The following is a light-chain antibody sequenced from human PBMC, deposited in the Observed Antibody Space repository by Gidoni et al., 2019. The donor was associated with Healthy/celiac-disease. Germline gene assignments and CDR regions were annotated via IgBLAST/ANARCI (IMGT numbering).Light chain of an antibody. CDR2: LGS. CDR1: QSLLHRNGYNY. V-gene: IGKV2-28*01. CDR3: MQALQTPPYT. Sequence: DIVMTQSPLSLPVTPGEPASISCRSSQSLLHRNGYNYLDWYLQEPGQSPQLLIYLGSNRASGVPDRFSGSGSGTDFTLKNSRVEAEDVGVYYCMQALQTPPYTFGQGTKLEIK. J-gene: IGKJ2*01.